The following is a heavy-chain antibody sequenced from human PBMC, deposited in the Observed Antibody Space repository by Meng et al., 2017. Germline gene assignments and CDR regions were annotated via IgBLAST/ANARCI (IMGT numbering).Heavy chain of an antibody. D-gene: IGHD1-26*01. V-gene: IGHV6-1*01. Sequence: QIQLPQYGPVMVNPPPTLPPICAIAGASGSSNSAAWNWIRQSPSRGLEWLGRAYYRSKWYHDYAESVKSRISIDPDTSKNQFSLQLRSVTPEDSAVYYCARGSYSFDSWGQRTLVTVSS. CDR2: AYYRSKWYH. CDR1: GASGSSNSAA. J-gene: IGHJ4*02. CDR3: ARGSYSFDS.